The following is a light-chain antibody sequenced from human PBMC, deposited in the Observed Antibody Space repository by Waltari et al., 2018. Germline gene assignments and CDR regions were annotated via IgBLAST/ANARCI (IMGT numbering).Light chain of an antibody. V-gene: IGLV2-14*01. J-gene: IGLJ3*02. Sequence: QSALTQPASVSGSPGQSITIPCTGTSSYVGTYNYVSCYQHPPGKAPKLVIYGVTNRPSGVSNRFSGSKSGNTASLTISGLQAEDEADYHCTSCTTSATWVFGGGTKLTVL. CDR3: TSCTTSATWV. CDR2: GVT. CDR1: SSYVGTYNY.